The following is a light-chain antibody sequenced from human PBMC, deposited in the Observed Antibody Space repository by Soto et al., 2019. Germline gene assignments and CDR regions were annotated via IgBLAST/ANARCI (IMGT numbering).Light chain of an antibody. CDR3: GADHGSGSNFVYV. V-gene: IGLV9-49*01. CDR2: VGTGGIVG. J-gene: IGLJ1*01. CDR1: SGYSNYK. Sequence: QAVVTQPPSASASLGASVTLTCTLSSGYSNYKVDWYQQRPGKGPRFVMRVGTGGIVGSKGDGIPDRFSVLGSGLNRYRTIKNIQEEDESDYHCGADHGSGSNFVYVFGTGTKLTVL.